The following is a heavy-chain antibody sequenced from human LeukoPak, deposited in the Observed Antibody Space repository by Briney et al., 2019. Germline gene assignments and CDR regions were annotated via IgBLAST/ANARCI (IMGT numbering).Heavy chain of an antibody. J-gene: IGHJ4*02. D-gene: IGHD3-22*01. V-gene: IGHV3-30*04. Sequence: GRSLRLSCAASGFTFSSYAMHWVRQAPGKGLEWVAVISYDGSNKHYADSVKGRFTISRDNSKNTLYLQMNSLRAEDTAVCYCARVRVVVVFDYWGQGTLVTVSS. CDR2: ISYDGSNK. CDR1: GFTFSSYA. CDR3: ARVRVVVVFDY.